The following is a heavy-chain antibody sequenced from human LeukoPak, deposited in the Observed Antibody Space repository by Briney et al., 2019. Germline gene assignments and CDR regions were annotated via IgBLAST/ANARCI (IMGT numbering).Heavy chain of an antibody. V-gene: IGHV1-8*03. CDR3: ARYYDILTGPYYFDY. CDR1: GYTFTSYD. Sequence: ASVKVSCKASGYTFTSYDINWVRQATGQGLEWMGWMNPNSGNTGYAQKVQGRVTITRNTSISTAYMELRSLRSDDTAVYYCARYYDILTGPYYFDYWGQGTLVTVSS. D-gene: IGHD3-9*01. CDR2: MNPNSGNT. J-gene: IGHJ4*02.